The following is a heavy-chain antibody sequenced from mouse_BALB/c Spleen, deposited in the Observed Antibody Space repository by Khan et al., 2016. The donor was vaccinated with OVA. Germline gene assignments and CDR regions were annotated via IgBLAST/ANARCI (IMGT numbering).Heavy chain of an antibody. CDR1: GYTFTSYT. J-gene: IGHJ3*01. CDR2: INPSSGYT. D-gene: IGHD2-14*01. CDR3: ARDGAYYRNDGWFAY. V-gene: IGHV1-4*01. Sequence: QVQLQQSGAELARPGASVKMSCKASGYTFTSYTIHWTKQRPGQGLEWIGYINPSSGYTNYNQKFKDKATLTADKSSTTAYMQLSSLTSDDSAVYYCARDGAYYRNDGWFAYWGQGTLVTVSA.